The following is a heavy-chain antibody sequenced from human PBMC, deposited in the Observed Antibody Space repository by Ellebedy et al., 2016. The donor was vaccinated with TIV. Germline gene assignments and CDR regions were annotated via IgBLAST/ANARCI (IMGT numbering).Heavy chain of an antibody. Sequence: MPSETLSLTCDVSGGSININTWWSWVRQPPGKGLEWIGQISHSGSTVYSPSLRSRVIISVDKSRNQFSLTLSSVTVADTAVYYCASGYDYVWGSYRYGDYYFMDVWGKGTTVTVSS. CDR1: GGSININTW. D-gene: IGHD3-16*02. CDR2: ISHSGST. V-gene: IGHV4-4*02. CDR3: ASGYDYVWGSYRYGDYYFMDV. J-gene: IGHJ6*03.